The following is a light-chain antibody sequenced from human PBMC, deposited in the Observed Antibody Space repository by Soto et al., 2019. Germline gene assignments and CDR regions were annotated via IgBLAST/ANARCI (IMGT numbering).Light chain of an antibody. CDR2: EVS. J-gene: IGLJ3*02. CDR3: SSYTARSTWV. CDR1: SSDVGGYNY. Sequence: QSALTQPASVSGSPGQSITISCTGTSSDVGGYNYVSWYQQHPGTSPKLMIYEVSNRPSGVSNRFSGSKSGNTASLIISGLQAEDEGDSYCSSYTARSTWVFGGGTKLTVL. V-gene: IGLV2-14*01.